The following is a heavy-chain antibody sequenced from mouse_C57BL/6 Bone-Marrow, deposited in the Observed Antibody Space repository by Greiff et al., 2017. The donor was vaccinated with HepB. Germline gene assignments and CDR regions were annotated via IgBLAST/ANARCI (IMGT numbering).Heavy chain of an antibody. CDR1: GYSITSGYY. CDR3: ARGEYGSSRFDY. V-gene: IGHV3-6*01. D-gene: IGHD1-1*01. Sequence: EVQLQQSGPGLVKPSQSLSLTCSVTGYSITSGYYLNWIRQFPGNKLEWMGYISYDGSNNYNPSLKNRISITRDTSKNQFFLKLNSVTTEDTATYYCARGEYGSSRFDYWGQGTTLTVSS. J-gene: IGHJ2*01. CDR2: ISYDGSN.